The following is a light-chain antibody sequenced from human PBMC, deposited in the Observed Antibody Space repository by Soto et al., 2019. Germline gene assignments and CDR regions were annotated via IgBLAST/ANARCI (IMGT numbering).Light chain of an antibody. V-gene: IGKV1D-12*01. CDR1: ENIDNY. CDR3: QQGYDLPIT. J-gene: IGKJ4*01. CDR2: LAS. Sequence: DIQMTQSPSSVSASVGDRVTFTCRASENIDNYLDWYQQKPGKAPKLLIYLASTLQSGVPSRFRGSGYGRDFSLTVSSLQPEDFATYICQQGYDLPITFGGGTKVEI.